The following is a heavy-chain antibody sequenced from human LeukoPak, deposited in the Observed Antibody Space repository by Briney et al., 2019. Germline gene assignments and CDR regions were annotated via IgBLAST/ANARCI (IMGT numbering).Heavy chain of an antibody. J-gene: IGHJ6*03. CDR2: IIPIFGTA. V-gene: IGHV1-69*05. CDR3: VTSRFGVLNDYMDV. CDR1: GGTFSSYA. Sequence: ASVKVSCKASGGTFSSYAISWVRQAPGQGLEWMGRIIPIFGTANYAQKFQGRVTITTDESTSTAYMELSSLRSEDTAVYYCVTSRFGVLNDYMDVWGKGTTVTVSS. D-gene: IGHD3-10*01.